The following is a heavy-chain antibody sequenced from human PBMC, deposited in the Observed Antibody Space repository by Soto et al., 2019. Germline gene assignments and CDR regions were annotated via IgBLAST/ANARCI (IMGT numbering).Heavy chain of an antibody. CDR1: GYPFTSYG. J-gene: IGHJ4*02. V-gene: IGHV1-18*01. Sequence: GASVKVSCKASGYPFTSYGISWVRQAPGQGLEWMGWISAYNGNTNYAQKLQGRVTMTTDTSTSTAYMELRSLRSDDTAVYYCARALGGRAGTTYFDYWGQGTLVTVSS. CDR2: ISAYNGNT. CDR3: ARALGGRAGTTYFDY. D-gene: IGHD1-1*01.